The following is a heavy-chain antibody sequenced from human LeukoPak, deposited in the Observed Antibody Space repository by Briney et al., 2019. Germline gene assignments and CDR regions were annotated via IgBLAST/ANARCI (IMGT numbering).Heavy chain of an antibody. CDR2: INPNSGGT. J-gene: IGHJ4*02. D-gene: IGHD2-21*01. Sequence: ASVKVSCKASGYTFTGYYIYWVRQAPGQGLEWMGWINPNSGGTNYAQKFQGRVTMTRDTSISTTYMELSRLRSDDTAVYYCARDGLAYCGGDCFSSWGQGTLVTVSS. V-gene: IGHV1-2*02. CDR1: GYTFTGYY. CDR3: ARDGLAYCGGDCFSS.